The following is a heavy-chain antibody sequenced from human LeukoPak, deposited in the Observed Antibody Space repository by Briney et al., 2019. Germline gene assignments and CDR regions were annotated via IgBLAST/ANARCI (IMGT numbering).Heavy chain of an antibody. CDR1: GGSFSGYS. CDR3: ARDSVAVAGNPVGP. CDR2: IYNSGNT. D-gene: IGHD6-13*01. V-gene: IGHV4-34*09. J-gene: IGHJ5*02. Sequence: KPSETLSLTCAVYGGSFSGYSWSWIRQHPEKGLEWIGYIYNSGNTYYNPSLKSRVTISVDTSKNQFSLKLTSVTAADTAVYYCARDSVAVAGNPVGPWGQGTLVTVSS.